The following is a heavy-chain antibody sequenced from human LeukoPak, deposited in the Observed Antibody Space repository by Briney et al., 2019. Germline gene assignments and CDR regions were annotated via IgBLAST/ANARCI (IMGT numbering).Heavy chain of an antibody. J-gene: IGHJ4*02. V-gene: IGHV3-23*01. Sequence: GGSLRLSCAASGFTFSGYAMSWVRQAPGKGLEWVSAISGSGGSTYYADSVKGRFTISRDNSKNTLYLQMNSLRAEDTAVYYCAKKGLNYDSIHYPIDYWGQGTLVTVSS. D-gene: IGHD3-22*01. CDR2: ISGSGGST. CDR1: GFTFSGYA. CDR3: AKKGLNYDSIHYPIDY.